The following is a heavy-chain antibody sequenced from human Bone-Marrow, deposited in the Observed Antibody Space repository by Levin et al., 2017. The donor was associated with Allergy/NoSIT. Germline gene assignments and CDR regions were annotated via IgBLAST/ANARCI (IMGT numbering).Heavy chain of an antibody. CDR1: GLSFNNAW. CDR3: ATDWERGRQVVGDY. Sequence: GGSLRLSCAVSGLSFNNAWMTWVRQAPGKGLEWIGRITDGGTADYAAFVKGRFTISRDDSKNTLYLQMNSLRTEDTAVYYCATDWERGRQVVGDYWGQGTLVTVSS. J-gene: IGHJ4*02. V-gene: IGHV3-15*05. D-gene: IGHD1-26*01. CDR2: ITDGGTA.